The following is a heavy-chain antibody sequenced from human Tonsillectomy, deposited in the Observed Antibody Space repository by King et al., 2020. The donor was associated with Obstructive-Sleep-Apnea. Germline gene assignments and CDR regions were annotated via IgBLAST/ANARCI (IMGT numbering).Heavy chain of an antibody. CDR3: ARGGSYGPYFDY. Sequence: HVQLVESGGGVVQPGRSLRLSCAASGFTFSSYAMHWVLQAPGKGLEWVAGISYDGSNKNYADSLQGRLTISRYKSKNTLYLQMNSLRAEDTAVYYCARGGSYGPYFDYWGQGTLVTVSS. V-gene: IGHV3-30*04. CDR1: GFTFSSYA. D-gene: IGHD1-26*01. CDR2: ISYDGSNK. J-gene: IGHJ4*02.